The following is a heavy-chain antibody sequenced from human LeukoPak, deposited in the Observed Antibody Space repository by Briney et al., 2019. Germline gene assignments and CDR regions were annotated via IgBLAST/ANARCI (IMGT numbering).Heavy chain of an antibody. CDR3: ARSDSGYDYDDY. V-gene: IGHV3-21*01. J-gene: IGHJ4*02. CDR2: ISSSSSYI. CDR1: GFAFSSYS. Sequence: GGSLRLSCAASGFAFSSYSMNWVREAPGKGLVWVSSISSSSSYIYYADSVKGRFAISRDNAKNSLYLQMNSLRAEDTAVYYCARSDSGYDYDDYWGQGTLVTVSS. D-gene: IGHD5-12*01.